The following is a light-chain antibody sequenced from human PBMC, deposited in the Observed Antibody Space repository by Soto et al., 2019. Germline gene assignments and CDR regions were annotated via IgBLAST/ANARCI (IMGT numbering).Light chain of an antibody. CDR3: QQANSVPWT. CDR1: QRISSW. CDR2: ATS. V-gene: IGKV1-12*01. J-gene: IGKJ1*01. Sequence: IQMTQSPSSLSATVGDRVILTCRASQRISSWLPWYHHRPGKAPRLLIYATSTLETGIPSRFSGSGSGRDFTLTISSLQPEDLATYFCQQANSVPWTFGQGTKVDIK.